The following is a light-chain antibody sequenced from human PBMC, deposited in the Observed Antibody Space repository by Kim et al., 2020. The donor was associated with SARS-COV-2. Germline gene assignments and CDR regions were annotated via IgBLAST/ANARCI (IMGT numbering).Light chain of an antibody. J-gene: IGLJ3*02. Sequence: GQSVTIACTGTSSDVGGYNYVSWYQQNPGKAPKVMIYDVNKRRPGVPDRFSGSKSGNTASLTISGLQADDEADYYCCSYAGTYSWVFGGGTQLTVL. V-gene: IGLV2-11*01. CDR2: DVN. CDR1: SSDVGGYNY. CDR3: CSYAGTYSWV.